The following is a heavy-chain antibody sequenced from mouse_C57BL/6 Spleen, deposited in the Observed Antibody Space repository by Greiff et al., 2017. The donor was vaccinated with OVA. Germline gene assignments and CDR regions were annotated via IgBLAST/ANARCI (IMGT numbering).Heavy chain of an antibody. V-gene: IGHV1-55*01. CDR2: IYPGSGST. D-gene: IGHD2-5*01. CDR1: GYTFTSYW. J-gene: IGHJ3*01. CDR3: ARHYSNRAWFAY. Sequence: QVQLQQPGAELVKPGASVKMSCKASGYTFTSYWITWVKQRPGQGLEWIGDIYPGSGSTNYNEKFKSKATLTVDTSSSTAYMQLSSLTSEDSAVYYCARHYSNRAWFAYWSQGTLVTVSA.